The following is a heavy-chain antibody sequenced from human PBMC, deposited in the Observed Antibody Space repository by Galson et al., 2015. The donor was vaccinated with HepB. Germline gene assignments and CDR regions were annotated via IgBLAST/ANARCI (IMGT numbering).Heavy chain of an antibody. CDR2: VKSEADEGIT. J-gene: IGHJ3*02. Sequence: SLRLSCAASGFTFSDYYMRWVHQAPGKGLEWMGLVKSEADEGITEYAASVKGRFTISRDDSKSIAYLQMNSLKTEATAVYYCTRDWGTRPLLPDAFDIWGQGTMVTVSS. D-gene: IGHD2-15*01. CDR1: GFTFSDYY. V-gene: IGHV3-49*04. CDR3: TRDWGTRPLLPDAFDI.